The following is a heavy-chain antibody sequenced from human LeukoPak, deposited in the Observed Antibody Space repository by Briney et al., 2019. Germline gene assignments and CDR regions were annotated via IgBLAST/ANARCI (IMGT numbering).Heavy chain of an antibody. D-gene: IGHD1-7*01. V-gene: IGHV3-33*06. Sequence: GGSLRLSCVASGFTFSSYAMHWVRQAPGKGLEWVAVIWYDGGNEFYADSVKGRFTISRDNSKNTLYLQMNSLRAEDTALYYCSKAHGNYYFDYWGQGALVTVSS. CDR2: IWYDGGNE. CDR3: SKAHGNYYFDY. J-gene: IGHJ4*02. CDR1: GFTFSSYA.